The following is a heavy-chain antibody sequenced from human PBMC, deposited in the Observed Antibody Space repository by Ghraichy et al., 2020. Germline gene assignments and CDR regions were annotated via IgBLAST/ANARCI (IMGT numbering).Heavy chain of an antibody. CDR3: ARGGGYYDFWSGYYLAAFDI. CDR2: IYYSGST. V-gene: IGHV4-59*01. J-gene: IGHJ3*02. Sequence: SETLSLTCTVSGGSISSYYWSWIRQPPGKGLEWIGYIYYSGSTNYNPSLKSRVTISVDTSKNQFSLKLSSVTAADTAVYYCARGGGYYDFWSGYYLAAFDIWGQGTMVTVSS. D-gene: IGHD3-3*01. CDR1: GGSISSYY.